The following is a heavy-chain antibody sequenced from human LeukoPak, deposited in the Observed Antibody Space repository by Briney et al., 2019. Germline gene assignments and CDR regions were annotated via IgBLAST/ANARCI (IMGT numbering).Heavy chain of an antibody. CDR2: INAGNGNT. V-gene: IGHV1-3*01. CDR1: GYTFTSYA. J-gene: IGHJ4*02. Sequence: GASVKVSCKASGYTFTSYAMHWVRQAPGQRLEWMGWINAGNGNTKYSQKFQGRVTITRDTSASTAYMEVSSLRSEDTAVYYCARWTVGAAPFDSWGQGTLVSVSS. D-gene: IGHD1-26*01. CDR3: ARWTVGAAPFDS.